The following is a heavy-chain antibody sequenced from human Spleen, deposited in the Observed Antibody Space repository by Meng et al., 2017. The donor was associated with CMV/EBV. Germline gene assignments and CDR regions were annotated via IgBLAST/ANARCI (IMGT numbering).Heavy chain of an antibody. J-gene: IGHJ4*02. CDR2: TRTGTSTT. CDR3: ARSSAFFGEYFFDF. CDR1: GFTFKSHR. Sequence: GGSLRLSCEGSGFTFKSHRLNWVRQAPGKGLEWVSYTRTGTSTTYYADSVKGRFTIPRDDSTNYLYLQMNSLRVEDTAVYYCARSSAFFGEYFFDFWGRGTLVTVSS. D-gene: IGHD3-10*01. V-gene: IGHV3-48*04.